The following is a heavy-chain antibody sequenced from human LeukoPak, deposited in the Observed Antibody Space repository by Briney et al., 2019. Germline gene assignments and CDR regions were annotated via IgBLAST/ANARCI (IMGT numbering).Heavy chain of an antibody. CDR3: ARDFENHFDY. J-gene: IGHJ4*02. Sequence: SETLSLTCTVSGGSISSYYWSWIRQPPGKGLEWIGYIYYSGSTNYNPSLKSRVTISVDTSKNQFSLKLSSVTAADTAVYYCARDFENHFDYWGQGTLVTVSS. V-gene: IGHV4-59*01. D-gene: IGHD1-14*01. CDR1: GGSISSYY. CDR2: IYYSGST.